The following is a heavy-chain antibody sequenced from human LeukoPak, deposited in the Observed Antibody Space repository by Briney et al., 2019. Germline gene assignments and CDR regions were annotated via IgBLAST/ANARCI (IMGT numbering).Heavy chain of an antibody. CDR1: GYTFTSYY. J-gene: IGHJ4*02. CDR3: ARDGGLWFYDY. V-gene: IGHV1-46*01. D-gene: IGHD3-10*01. Sequence: ASVKVSFKASGYTFTSYYMHWVRQAPGQGLEWMGIINPSGGSTSYTQKFQGRVTMTRDTSTSTVYMELSSLRSEDTAVYYCARDGGLWFYDYWGQGTPVTVSS. CDR2: INPSGGST.